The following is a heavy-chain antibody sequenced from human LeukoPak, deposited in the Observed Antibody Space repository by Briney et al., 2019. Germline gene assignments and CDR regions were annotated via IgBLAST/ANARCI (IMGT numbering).Heavy chain of an antibody. D-gene: IGHD7-27*01. CDR2: IGRGGGGI. Sequence: GGSLRLSCVASGFTFSTLTMYWVRLAPGKGLEWVSIIGRGGGGIHYTDSVRGRFTISRDDSKNTLYLQMNSLRAEDTALYYCAHDPNWEMDYWGQGVLVTVSS. CDR1: GFTFSTLT. J-gene: IGHJ4*02. CDR3: AHDPNWEMDY. V-gene: IGHV3-23*01.